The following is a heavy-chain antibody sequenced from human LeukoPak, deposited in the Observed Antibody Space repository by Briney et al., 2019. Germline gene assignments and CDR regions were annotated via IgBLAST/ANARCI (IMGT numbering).Heavy chain of an antibody. J-gene: IGHJ3*02. D-gene: IGHD3-10*01. Sequence: GGSLRLSCAASGFTFSSYAMSWVRQAPGKGLEWVSAISGSGGSTYYADSVKGRFTISRDNSKNTLYLQMNSLRAEDTAVYYCAKDWAYGSGSDRGSYAFEIWGQGTMVTVSS. CDR2: ISGSGGST. CDR1: GFTFSSYA. CDR3: AKDWAYGSGSDRGSYAFEI. V-gene: IGHV3-23*01.